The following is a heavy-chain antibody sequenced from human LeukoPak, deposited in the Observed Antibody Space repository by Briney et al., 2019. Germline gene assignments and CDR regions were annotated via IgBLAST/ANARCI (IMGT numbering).Heavy chain of an antibody. CDR3: STDPRLLMS. V-gene: IGHV3-48*03. CDR2: ISSSGSTI. Sequence: QPGGSLRLSCAASGFTFSSYEMNWVRQAPGKGLEWVSYISSSGSTIYYADSVKGRFTISRDNAKNSLYLQMNSLRPEDTALYYCSTDPRLLMSWGHGTLVTVSS. CDR1: GFTFSSYE. D-gene: IGHD2-8*01. J-gene: IGHJ5*01.